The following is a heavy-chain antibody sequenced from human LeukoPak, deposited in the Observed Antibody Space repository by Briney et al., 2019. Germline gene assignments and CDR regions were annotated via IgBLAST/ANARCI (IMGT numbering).Heavy chain of an antibody. CDR2: ISGSGGST. J-gene: IGHJ4*02. CDR1: GFTFSSDA. D-gene: IGHD2-21*01. CDR3: AKAPVTTCSGAYCYPFDY. Sequence: GGSLRLSCAASGFTFSSDAMSWVRQAPGKGLEWVSAISGSGGSTYYADSVKGRFTISRDNSKNTLYLQMNRLRAEDAAVYYCAKAPVTTCSGAYCYPFDYWGQGTLVTVSS. V-gene: IGHV3-23*01.